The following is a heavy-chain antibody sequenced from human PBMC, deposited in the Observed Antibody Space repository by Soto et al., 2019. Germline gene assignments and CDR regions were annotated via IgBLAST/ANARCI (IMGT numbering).Heavy chain of an antibody. CDR2: INAGNGNT. D-gene: IGHD3-22*01. J-gene: IGHJ4*02. V-gene: IGHV1-3*01. CDR1: GYNFTSYA. Sequence: QVQLVQSVAEVKKPGASVKVSCKASGYNFTSYAMHWVRQAPGQRLEWMGWINAGNGNTKYSPKFQVRVTITRDTSASTAYMDLSILRSEATALYDCAMSIVVVTSFDYLGE. CDR3: AMSIVVVTSFDY.